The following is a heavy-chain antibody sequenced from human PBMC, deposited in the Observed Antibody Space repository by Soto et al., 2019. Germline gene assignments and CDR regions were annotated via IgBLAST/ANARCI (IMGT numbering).Heavy chain of an antibody. CDR1: GFTFSSYG. V-gene: IGHV3-23*01. CDR3: AKQVAAAGTANWFDP. CDR2: ISGSGGST. J-gene: IGHJ5*02. D-gene: IGHD6-13*01. Sequence: GGSLRLSCAASGFTFSSYGMSWVRQAPGKGLEWVSGISGSGGSTYYADSVKGRFTISRDNSKNTLHLQMNSLRAEDTAVYYCAKQVAAAGTANWFDPWGQGTLVTVSS.